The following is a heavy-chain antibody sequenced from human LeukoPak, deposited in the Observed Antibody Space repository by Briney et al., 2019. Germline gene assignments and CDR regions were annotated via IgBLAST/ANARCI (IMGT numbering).Heavy chain of an antibody. Sequence: GGSLRLSCAASGFTFSSYAMSWVRQAPRKGLGWVSAISGSGGKTYYADSVKGRFTISRDNSKNTLYLQMNSLRAEDTAVYYCAKGRKWELPFDYWGQGTLVTVSS. CDR1: GFTFSSYA. J-gene: IGHJ4*02. CDR3: AKGRKWELPFDY. D-gene: IGHD1-26*01. V-gene: IGHV3-23*01. CDR2: ISGSGGKT.